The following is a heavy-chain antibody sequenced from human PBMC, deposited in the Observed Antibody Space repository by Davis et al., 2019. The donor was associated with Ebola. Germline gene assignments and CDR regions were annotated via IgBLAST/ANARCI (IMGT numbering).Heavy chain of an antibody. CDR1: GYSFISYW. CDR2: IYSGDSDT. J-gene: IGHJ4*02. Sequence: GESLKISCKGSGYSFISYWIAWVRQMPGKGPEWMGIIYSGDSDTRYSPSFEGQVTISVDKSISTAYLRWSSLKASDTAMYYCASSSDLTVAGFDYWGQGTLVTVSS. D-gene: IGHD4-23*01. CDR3: ASSSDLTVAGFDY. V-gene: IGHV5-51*01.